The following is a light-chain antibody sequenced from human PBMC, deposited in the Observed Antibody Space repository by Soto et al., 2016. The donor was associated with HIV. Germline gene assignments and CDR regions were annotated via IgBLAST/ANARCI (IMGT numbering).Light chain of an antibody. J-gene: IGKJ2*01. Sequence: DIQMTQSPSSVSASVGDRVTITCRASQGISSSLAWYQQKPGKAPKLLIYAASNLQSEVPSRFSGSGSGTDFTLTISNLQPEDFATYYCQQANSFPPYTFGQGTKLEIK. CDR1: QGISSS. CDR3: QQANSFPPYT. CDR2: AAS. V-gene: IGKV1-12*01.